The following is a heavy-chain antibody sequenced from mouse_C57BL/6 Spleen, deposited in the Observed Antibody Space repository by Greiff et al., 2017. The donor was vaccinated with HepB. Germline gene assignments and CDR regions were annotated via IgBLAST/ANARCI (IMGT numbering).Heavy chain of an antibody. V-gene: IGHV5-6*01. Sequence: EVMLVESGGDLVKPGGSPKLSCAASGFTFSSYGMSWVRQTPDKRLEWVATISSGGSYTYYPDSVKGRFTISRDNAKNTLYLQMSRLKSEDTAMYYCARSTGAPDYWGQGTTLTVSS. CDR3: ARSTGAPDY. D-gene: IGHD2-1*01. CDR2: ISSGGSYT. CDR1: GFTFSSYG. J-gene: IGHJ2*01.